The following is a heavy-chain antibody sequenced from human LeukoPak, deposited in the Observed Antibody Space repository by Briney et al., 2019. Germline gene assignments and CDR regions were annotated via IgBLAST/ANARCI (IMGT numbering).Heavy chain of an antibody. Sequence: GGSLRLSCAASGFSISNSAMSWVRQAPGKGLEWVSLIIGSSGSTFYADSVKGRFTISRDNSKNTLFLQMNSLRAEDTAVYYCAKGAYDYIEMGYFDYWGQGTLVTVSS. J-gene: IGHJ4*02. CDR1: GFSISNSA. CDR3: AKGAYDYIEMGYFDY. V-gene: IGHV3-23*01. D-gene: IGHD5-12*01. CDR2: IIGSSGST.